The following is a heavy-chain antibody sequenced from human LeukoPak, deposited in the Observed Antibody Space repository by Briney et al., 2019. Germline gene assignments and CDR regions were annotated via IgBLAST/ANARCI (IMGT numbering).Heavy chain of an antibody. CDR1: GYTFTSYD. CDR2: MNPNSGNT. CDR3: AREFRGVAYDLWSGYSPYYYYYMDV. D-gene: IGHD3-3*01. Sequence: ASVKVSCKASGYTFTSYDINWVRQATGQGLEWMGWMNPNSGNTGYAQKFQGRVTMTRNTSISTAYMELSSLRSEDTAVYYCAREFRGVAYDLWSGYSPYYYYYMDVWGKGTTVTVSS. V-gene: IGHV1-8*01. J-gene: IGHJ6*03.